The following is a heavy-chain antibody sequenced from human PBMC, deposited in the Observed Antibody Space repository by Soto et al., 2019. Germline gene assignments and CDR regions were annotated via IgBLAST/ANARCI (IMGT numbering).Heavy chain of an antibody. CDR2: FDPEDGET. CDR3: AQKSSGYSSGRAFDI. J-gene: IGHJ3*02. CDR1: GYTLTELS. V-gene: IGHV1-24*01. Sequence: ASVNVSCKVSGYTLTELSMHWVRQAPGKGLEWMGGFDPEDGETIYAQKFQGRVTMTEDTSTDTAYMELSSLRSEDTAVYYCAQKSSGYSSGRAFDIWGQGTMVTVSS. D-gene: IGHD6-19*01.